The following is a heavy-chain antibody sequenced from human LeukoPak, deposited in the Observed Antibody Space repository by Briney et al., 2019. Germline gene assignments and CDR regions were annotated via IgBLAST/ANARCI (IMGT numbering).Heavy chain of an antibody. J-gene: IGHJ4*02. CDR1: GGSFSGYY. D-gene: IGHD5-12*01. CDR3: ARYTGGTTFDD. Sequence: SETLSLTCAVYGGSFSGYYWSWIRQPPGKGLEWIGEINHSGSTNYNPSLKSRVTMSIDTSKNQISLQLSSVTAADTAVYYCARYTGGTTFDDWGQGTLVTVSS. CDR2: INHSGST. V-gene: IGHV4-34*01.